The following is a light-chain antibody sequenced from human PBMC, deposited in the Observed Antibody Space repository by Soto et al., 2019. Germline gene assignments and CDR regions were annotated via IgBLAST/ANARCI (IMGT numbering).Light chain of an antibody. V-gene: IGLV2-14*03. CDR2: DVS. J-gene: IGLJ1*01. CDR1: SSDFGGYNY. Sequence: VLTQPASVSGSPGQSITVSCTGTSSDFGGYNYVSWYQQYPGEAPKVIIYDVSDRPSGVSNRFSGSKSGNTASLTISGLQTEDEADYYCSSYTSSSTLVVFGTGTKVTVL. CDR3: SSYTSSSTLVV.